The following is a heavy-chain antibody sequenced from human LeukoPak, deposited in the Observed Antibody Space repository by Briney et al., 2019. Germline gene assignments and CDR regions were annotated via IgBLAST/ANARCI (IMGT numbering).Heavy chain of an antibody. D-gene: IGHD5-18*01. CDR3: TRQLTAGPSGYSYGHYLYFDL. V-gene: IGHV6-1*01. CDR1: GDSVSSNSAT. Sequence: SQTLSLTCAISGDSVSSNSATWNWIRQSPSRGLEWLGRTYYRAKWYNDYAESVKSRITINADTARNQFSLQLSSVTPEDTAVYYCTRQLTAGPSGYSYGHYLYFDLWGRGTLVTVSS. CDR2: TYYRAKWYN. J-gene: IGHJ2*01.